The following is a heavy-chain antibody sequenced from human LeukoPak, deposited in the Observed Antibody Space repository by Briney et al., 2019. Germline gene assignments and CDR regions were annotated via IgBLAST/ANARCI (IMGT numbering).Heavy chain of an antibody. CDR2: IKQDGSEK. V-gene: IGHV3-7*01. Sequence: PGGSLRLSCEASGFSFNTFWMSWVRQAPGKGLEWVANIKQDGSEKYYVDSVKGRFTISRDNAKNSLYLQMNSLRAEDTAVYYCARDLRPNYGDLFDYWGQGTLVTVSS. J-gene: IGHJ4*02. D-gene: IGHD4-17*01. CDR3: ARDLRPNYGDLFDY. CDR1: GFSFNTFW.